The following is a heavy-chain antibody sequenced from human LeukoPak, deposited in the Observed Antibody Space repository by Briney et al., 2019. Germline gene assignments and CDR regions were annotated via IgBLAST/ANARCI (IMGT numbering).Heavy chain of an antibody. CDR1: GFTVSSNY. Sequence: PGGSLRLSCAASGFTVSSNYMSWVRQAPGKGLEWVSVIYSGGSTYYADSVKGRFTISRDNSKNTLYLQMNSLRAEDTAVYYCAKVRWLVPWDWFDPWGQGTLVTVSS. V-gene: IGHV3-53*01. D-gene: IGHD6-19*01. J-gene: IGHJ5*02. CDR3: AKVRWLVPWDWFDP. CDR2: IYSGGST.